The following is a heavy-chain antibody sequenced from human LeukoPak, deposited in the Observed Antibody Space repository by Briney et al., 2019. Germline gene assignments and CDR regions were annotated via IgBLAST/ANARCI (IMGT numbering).Heavy chain of an antibody. D-gene: IGHD3-3*01. J-gene: IGHJ4*02. CDR1: GFIFSDYR. CDR3: ARDMAPTSVYSIFGFGFDV. V-gene: IGHV3-21*01. CDR2: ISGSGTSI. Sequence: GSLRLSCEASGFIFSDYRVNWVRQAPGKGLEWVSCISGSGTSIYYSESVKGQFTISRDNAKNSLYLQMNSLRAEDTAVYYCARDMAPTSVYSIFGFGFDVWGQGALVTVSS.